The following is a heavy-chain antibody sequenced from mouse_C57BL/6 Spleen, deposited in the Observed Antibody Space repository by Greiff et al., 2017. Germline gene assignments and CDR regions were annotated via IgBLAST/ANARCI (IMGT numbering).Heavy chain of an antibody. Sequence: EVKLVESEGGLVQPGSSMKLSCTASGFTFSDYYMAWVRQVPEKGLEWVANINYDGSSTYYLDSLKSRFIISRDNAKNILYLQMSSLKSEDTATYYCARVSTTVVATDYAMDYWGQGTSVTVSS. V-gene: IGHV5-16*01. D-gene: IGHD1-1*01. CDR3: ARVSTTVVATDYAMDY. CDR2: INYDGSST. J-gene: IGHJ4*01. CDR1: GFTFSDYY.